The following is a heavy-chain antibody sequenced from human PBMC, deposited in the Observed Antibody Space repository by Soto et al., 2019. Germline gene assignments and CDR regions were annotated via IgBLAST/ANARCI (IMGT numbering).Heavy chain of an antibody. CDR3: VRDRGHPDSFDL. CDR2: INSDGSTI. Sequence: GGSLRLSCEASGFTFSPFWMHWVRQATGKGLVWLSHINSDGSTIVYADSVKGRFTISRDNAKNTLYLQMNSLRVEDTAVYYCVRDRGHPDSFDLWG. D-gene: IGHD3-10*01. J-gene: IGHJ3*01. V-gene: IGHV3-74*01. CDR1: GFTFSPFW.